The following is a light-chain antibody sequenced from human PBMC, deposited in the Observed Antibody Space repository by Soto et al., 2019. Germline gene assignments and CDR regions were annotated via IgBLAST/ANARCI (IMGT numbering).Light chain of an antibody. J-gene: IGKJ4*01. CDR1: HDISNY. V-gene: IGKV1-33*01. CDR2: DAS. CDR3: QQYDDLPLT. Sequence: DIQMTQSPSSLSAFVGDRVTITCQASHDISNYLNWYQHKPGKAPKLLIYDASNLQTGVPSRFSGSGSTTYFTFTISSLQPEDIATYFCQQYDDLPLTFGGGTKGEVK.